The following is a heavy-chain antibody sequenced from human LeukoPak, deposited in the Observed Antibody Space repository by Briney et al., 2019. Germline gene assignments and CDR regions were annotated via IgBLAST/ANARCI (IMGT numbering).Heavy chain of an antibody. CDR2: INPNDGDT. D-gene: IGHD2-2*01. CDR3: ARANCLYCSSTTCLFDY. V-gene: IGHV1-2*02. CDR1: GYTFTDYH. J-gene: IGHJ4*02. Sequence: ASVKVSCKASGYTFTDYHMHWVRQAPGQGFEWMGWINPNDGDTNYPQKFQGRVTMPRDTSISTAHMEVSRLRSDDTAVYYCARANCLYCSSTTCLFDYWGQGTLVTVSS.